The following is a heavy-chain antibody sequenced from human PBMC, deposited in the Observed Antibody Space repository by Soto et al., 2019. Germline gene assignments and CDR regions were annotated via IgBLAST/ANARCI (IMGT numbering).Heavy chain of an antibody. V-gene: IGHV4-59*01. Sequence: SETRSLSCNVSGASISGCYWNWIRQPPGKGLEWIGHISYSGSTNYNPSLKSRVIISEDTSKNHFSLNLRSVTAADTAVYYCARSFSGPWPYFDYWGQGSQVT. CDR1: GASISGCY. D-gene: IGHD1-26*01. J-gene: IGHJ4*02. CDR2: ISYSGST. CDR3: ARSFSGPWPYFDY.